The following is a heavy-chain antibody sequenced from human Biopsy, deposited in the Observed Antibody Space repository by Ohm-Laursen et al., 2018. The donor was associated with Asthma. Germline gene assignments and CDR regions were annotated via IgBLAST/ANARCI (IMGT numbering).Heavy chain of an antibody. CDR2: ISYSGST. V-gene: IGHV4-61*01. D-gene: IGHD2-15*01. CDR1: GGSVSSGSYY. CDR3: ARVPTTLRYFDL. Sequence: GTLSLTCTVSGGSVSSGSYYWSWIRQPPGRGLAWARYISYSGSTDYTPSLKSRLTISMDTSKNQFSLKLSSVTAADTAVYYCARVPTTLRYFDLWGRGTLVTVSS. J-gene: IGHJ2*01.